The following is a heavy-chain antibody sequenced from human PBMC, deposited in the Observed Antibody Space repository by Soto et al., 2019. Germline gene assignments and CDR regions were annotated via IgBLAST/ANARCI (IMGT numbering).Heavy chain of an antibody. CDR1: GGSFSGYY. J-gene: IGHJ6*02. Sequence: QVQLQQWGAGLLKPSETLSLTCAVYGGSFSGYYWSWIRQPPGKGLEWIGEINHSGSTNYNPSLKSRVPISVAPSKNQFSLKLSSVTAADTAVYYCARPRGFGVVTPSYYYGMDVWGQGTTVTVSS. CDR3: ARPRGFGVVTPSYYYGMDV. V-gene: IGHV4-34*01. CDR2: INHSGST. D-gene: IGHD3-3*01.